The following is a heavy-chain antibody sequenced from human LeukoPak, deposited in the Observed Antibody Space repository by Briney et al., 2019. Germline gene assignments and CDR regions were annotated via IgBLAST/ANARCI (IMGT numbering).Heavy chain of an antibody. CDR3: ARDRGTVTYSDS. CDR1: GFTFSTYS. D-gene: IGHD4-17*01. Sequence: GGSLRLSCAASGFTFSTYSMNWVRQAPGKGLEWVSSIDSSGDYTYYADSVKGRFTISRDNAKNSLYLQMNSLRVEDTAVYFCARDRGTVTYSDSWGQGTLVTVSS. V-gene: IGHV3-21*06. J-gene: IGHJ4*02. CDR2: IDSSGDYT.